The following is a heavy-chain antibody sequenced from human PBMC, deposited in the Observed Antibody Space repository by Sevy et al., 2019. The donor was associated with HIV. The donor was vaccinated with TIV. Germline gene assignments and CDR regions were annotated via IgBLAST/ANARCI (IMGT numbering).Heavy chain of an antibody. CDR1: GFIFNSYT. CDR3: AGGFWSGFDY. J-gene: IGHJ4*02. V-gene: IGHV3-23*01. D-gene: IGHD3-3*01. Sequence: GESLKISCAASGFIFNSYTMSWVRQAPGKGLEWVSTISGHGGSTYYADSVKGRFTISRDNFRNILDLQMDNLRADDTAIYYCAGGFWSGFDYWGQGTLVTVSS. CDR2: ISGHGGST.